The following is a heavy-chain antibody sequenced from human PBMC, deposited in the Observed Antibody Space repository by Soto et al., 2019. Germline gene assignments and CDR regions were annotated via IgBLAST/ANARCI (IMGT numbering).Heavy chain of an antibody. V-gene: IGHV3-23*01. D-gene: IGHD2-2*02. Sequence: EVQLLESGGGLVRPGGSLRLSCAASGFTFSSYPMKWVRQGPGKGLEWVSTIGGSGTGFNTDYADSVKGRFVISRDNSKNTVYLQMNSLRAEDTALYYCARVAQYCSTTTCYIDSWGQGTLVTVSS. CDR3: ARVAQYCSTTTCYIDS. J-gene: IGHJ4*02. CDR1: GFTFSSYP. CDR2: IGGSGTGFNT.